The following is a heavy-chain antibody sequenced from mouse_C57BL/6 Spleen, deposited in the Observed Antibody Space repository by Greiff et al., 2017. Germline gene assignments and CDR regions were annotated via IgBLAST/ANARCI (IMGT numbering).Heavy chain of an antibody. CDR2: IDPSDSYT. Sequence: QVQLQQPGAELVRPGTSVKLSCKASGYTFTSYWMHWVKQRPGQGLEWIGVIDPSDSYTNYNQKFKGKATLTVDTSSSTAYMQLSSLTSEDSAVYDCANWDNYWGQGTTLTVSS. CDR1: GYTFTSYW. D-gene: IGHD4-1*02. J-gene: IGHJ2*01. V-gene: IGHV1-59*01. CDR3: ANWDNY.